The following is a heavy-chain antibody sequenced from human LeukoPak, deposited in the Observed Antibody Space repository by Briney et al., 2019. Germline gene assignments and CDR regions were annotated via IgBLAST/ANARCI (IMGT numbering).Heavy chain of an antibody. Sequence: ASVKVSCMASGGTFSSYAISWVRQALGQGLEWMGGIIPIFGTANYAQKFQGRVTITADESTSTAYMELSSLRSEDTAVYYCARGGSSTSCYLSSCWFDPWGQGTLVTVSS. J-gene: IGHJ5*02. CDR2: IIPIFGTA. V-gene: IGHV1-69*01. CDR1: GGTFSSYA. D-gene: IGHD2-2*01. CDR3: ARGGSSTSCYLSSCWFDP.